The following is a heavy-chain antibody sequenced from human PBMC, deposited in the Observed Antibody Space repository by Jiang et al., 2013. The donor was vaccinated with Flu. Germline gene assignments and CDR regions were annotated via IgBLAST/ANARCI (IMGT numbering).Heavy chain of an antibody. CDR3: ARQVSSGYYSMDV. V-gene: IGHV4-39*01. J-gene: IGHJ6*02. CDR2: IYYSGST. CDR1: GGSISSSSYY. Sequence: GSGLVKPSETLSLTCTVSGGSISSSSYYWGWIRQPPGKGLEWIGSIYYSGSTYYNPSLKSRVTISVDTSKNQFSLKLSSVTAADTAVYYCARQVSSGYYSMDVWGQGTTVTVSS. D-gene: IGHD3-22*01.